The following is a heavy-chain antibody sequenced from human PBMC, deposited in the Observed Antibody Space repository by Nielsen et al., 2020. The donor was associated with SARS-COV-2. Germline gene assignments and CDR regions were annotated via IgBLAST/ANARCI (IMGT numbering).Heavy chain of an antibody. CDR1: GFTFSSYA. CDR3: AKGSAYVWGSYRSYYYYGMDV. Sequence: GESLKISCAASGFTFSSYAMSWVRQAPGKGLEWVSVIYSGGSSTYYADSVKGRFTISRDNSKNSLYLQMNSLRTEDTALYYCAKGSAYVWGSYRSYYYYGMDVWGQGTTVTVSS. CDR2: IYSGGSST. D-gene: IGHD3-16*02. J-gene: IGHJ6*02. V-gene: IGHV3-23*03.